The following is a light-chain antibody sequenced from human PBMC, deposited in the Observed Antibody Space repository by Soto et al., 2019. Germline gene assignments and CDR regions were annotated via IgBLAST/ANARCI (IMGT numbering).Light chain of an antibody. CDR1: QGISNY. CDR3: QKYNSDPWK. J-gene: IGKJ1*01. V-gene: IGKV1-27*01. CDR2: AAS. Sequence: DIQMTQSPSSLSASVGDRVTSTCRASQGISNYLAWYQQKPVKVPKLLIYAASILQSGVQSRFSGSESGTDFTFNISNLLPEDVATYYCQKYNSDPWKFDQEPKEEIK.